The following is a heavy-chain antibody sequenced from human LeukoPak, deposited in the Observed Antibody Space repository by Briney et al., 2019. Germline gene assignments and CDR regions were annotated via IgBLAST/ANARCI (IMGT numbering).Heavy chain of an antibody. J-gene: IGHJ4*02. V-gene: IGHV4-59*01. CDR2: IYYSGST. CDR3: ARVIAVAGTTYFDY. D-gene: IGHD6-19*01. Sequence: SETLSLTCTVSGGSTSSYNWSWVRQPPGKGLEWIGYIYYSGSTNYNPSLKSRVTISVDTSKNQFSLKLSSVIAADTAVYYCARVIAVAGTTYFDYWGQGTLVTVSS. CDR1: GGSTSSYN.